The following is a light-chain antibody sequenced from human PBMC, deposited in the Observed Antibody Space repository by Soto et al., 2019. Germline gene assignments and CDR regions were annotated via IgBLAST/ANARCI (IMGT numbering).Light chain of an antibody. CDR2: AAS. CDR3: QQINSYPRTT. J-gene: IGKJ5*01. V-gene: IGKV1-9*01. CDR1: QGISSY. Sequence: DIQLTQSPSFLSASVGDRVTITCRASQGISSYLAWYQQKPGKAPKLLIYAASTLQSGVPSRFSGSGSGTEFTLTISSLQPEDFATYYCQQINSYPRTTFGQGTRLEIK.